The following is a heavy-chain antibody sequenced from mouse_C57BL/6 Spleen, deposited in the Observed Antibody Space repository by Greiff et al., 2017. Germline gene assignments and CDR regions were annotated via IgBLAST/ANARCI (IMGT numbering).Heavy chain of an antibody. D-gene: IGHD3-2*02. CDR3: ARQGTAQAYFDY. CDR1: GFTFSSYG. J-gene: IGHJ2*01. CDR2: ISSGGSYT. V-gene: IGHV5-6*01. Sequence: EVKVVESGGDLVKPGGSLKLSCAASGFTFSSYGMSWVRQTPDKRLEWVATISSGGSYTYYPDSVKGRFTISRDNAKNTLYLQMSSLKSEDTAMYYCARQGTAQAYFDYWGQGTTLTVSS.